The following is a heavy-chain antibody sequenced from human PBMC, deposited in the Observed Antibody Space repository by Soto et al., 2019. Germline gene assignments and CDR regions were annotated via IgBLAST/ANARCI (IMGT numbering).Heavy chain of an antibody. CDR3: ARMGYYFDSTNHYPI. V-gene: IGHV2-26*01. CDR2: IFSNDEK. D-gene: IGHD3-22*01. CDR1: GFSLSNARMG. Sequence: QVTLKGSGPVLVKPTETLTLTCTVSGFSLSNARMGVTWIRQPPGKALEWLAHIFSNDEKAYSPSLKSALSIYKDTSKNQVVLTMSNMDPVDTATYYCARMGYYFDSTNHYPIGGQGTMVTVSS. J-gene: IGHJ3*02.